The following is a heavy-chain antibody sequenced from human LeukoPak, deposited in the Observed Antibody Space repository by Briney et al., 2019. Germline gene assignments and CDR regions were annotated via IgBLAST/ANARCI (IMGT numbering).Heavy chain of an antibody. Sequence: SETLSLTCAVYGGSFSGYYWTWIRQPPGKGLEWVGEINHSGSTKYNPSLKSRVTISVDTSKNQFSLKLSSVTAANTAMYYCASPGGDEYYYGSGSQPRDYWGQGTLVTVSS. V-gene: IGHV4-34*01. CDR1: GGSFSGYY. D-gene: IGHD3-10*01. CDR3: ASPGGDEYYYGSGSQPRDY. J-gene: IGHJ4*02. CDR2: INHSGST.